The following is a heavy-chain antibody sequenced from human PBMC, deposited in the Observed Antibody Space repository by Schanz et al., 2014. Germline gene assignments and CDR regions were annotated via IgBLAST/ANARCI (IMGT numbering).Heavy chain of an antibody. CDR2: IFASGSP. D-gene: IGHD6-25*01. V-gene: IGHV4-4*07. J-gene: IGHJ5*01. CDR3: ATGGYGGNSWFDS. Sequence: QVQLQESGPGLVKPSETLSLRCTFSSGSITSYYGNWIRQPAGKGLEWIGRIFASGSPTYNPSLESRVTMSGDTSKNQFSLPLTSVTAADTAVYYCATGGYGGNSWFDSWSQGTVVTVSS. CDR1: SGSITSYY.